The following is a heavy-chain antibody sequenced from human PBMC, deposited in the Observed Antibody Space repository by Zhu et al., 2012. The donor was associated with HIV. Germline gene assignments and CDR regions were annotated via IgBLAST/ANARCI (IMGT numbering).Heavy chain of an antibody. CDR3: ARLRDTSGYYYPFDY. V-gene: IGHV4-59*11. Sequence: QVQLQESGPGLVKPSETLSLTCSVSGGSTSSHYWSWIRQPPGKGLEWIGYVYYTGTTNYNPSLKSRVTISLDMSKNQFSLKLTSVTAADTAVYYCARLRDTSGYYYPFDYWGQGTLVTVLL. CDR1: GGSTSSHY. CDR2: VYYTGTT. D-gene: IGHD3-22*01. J-gene: IGHJ4*02.